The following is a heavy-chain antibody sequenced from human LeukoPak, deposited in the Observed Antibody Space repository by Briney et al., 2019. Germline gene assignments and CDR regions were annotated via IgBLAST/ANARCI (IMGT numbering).Heavy chain of an antibody. J-gene: IGHJ4*02. D-gene: IGHD5-12*01. CDR1: GFTFSNYW. CDR3: VRDGGVSGYDLLDY. CDR2: INQDGSEE. V-gene: IGHV3-7*01. Sequence: GGSLRLSCAASGFTFSNYWMTWVRQAPGKGLEGVAHINQDGSEEHYMDSVKARFTISRDNAKNSLSLQMNSLRAEDTAVYYCVRDGGVSGYDLLDYWGQGTWSPSPQ.